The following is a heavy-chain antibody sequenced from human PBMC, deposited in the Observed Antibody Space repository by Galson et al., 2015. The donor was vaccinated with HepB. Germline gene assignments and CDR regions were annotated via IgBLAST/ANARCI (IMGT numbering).Heavy chain of an antibody. CDR3: TTDRTFSSVYYVNYYYYAMHV. V-gene: IGHV3-15*01. CDR2: IKSNTDGGTT. Sequence: SLRLSCAASGFTFNNAWMSWVRQAPGKGLEWVGRIKSNTDGGTTDYAAPVKGRFSISRDDSKNILYLQMNSLKTDDTAVYYCTTDRTFSSVYYVNYYYYAMHVWGQGTTVTVSS. CDR1: GFTFNNAW. J-gene: IGHJ6*02. D-gene: IGHD6-25*01.